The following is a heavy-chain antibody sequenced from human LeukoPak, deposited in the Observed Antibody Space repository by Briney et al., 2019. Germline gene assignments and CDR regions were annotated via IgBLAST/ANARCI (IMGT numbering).Heavy chain of an antibody. CDR3: ASSTEGDCTNGVCYRALYYYYYMDV. V-gene: IGHV4-38-2*01. D-gene: IGHD2-8*01. CDR1: GFTFSSYE. CDR2: IYHSGST. Sequence: LRLSCAASGFTFSSYEMNWVRQAPGKGLEWIGSIYHSGSTYYNPSLKSRVTISVDTSKSQFSLKLSSVTAADTAVYYCASSTEGDCTNGVCYRALYYYYYMDVWGKGATVTVSS. J-gene: IGHJ6*03.